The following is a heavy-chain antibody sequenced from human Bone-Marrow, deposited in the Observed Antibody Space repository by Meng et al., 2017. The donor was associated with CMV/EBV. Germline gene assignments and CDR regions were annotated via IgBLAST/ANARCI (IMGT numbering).Heavy chain of an antibody. CDR3: ARRGYCSSTSCLHDAFDI. J-gene: IGHJ3*02. CDR1: GYTFTSYG. CDR2: ISAYNGNT. D-gene: IGHD2-2*01. Sequence: ASVKVSCKASGYTFTSYGISWVRQAPGQGLEWMGWISAYNGNTNYAQKLQGRVTMTTDTSTSTAYMELRSLRSEDTAVYYCARRGYCSSTSCLHDAFDIWGQRTMVTVSS. V-gene: IGHV1-18*01.